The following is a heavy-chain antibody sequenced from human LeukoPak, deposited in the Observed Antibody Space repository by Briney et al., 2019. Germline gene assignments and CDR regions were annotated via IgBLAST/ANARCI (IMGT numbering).Heavy chain of an antibody. CDR3: ARDMTPWSHQSFDY. Sequence: PGGSLRLSCAASGFTFSSYSMNWVRQAPGKGLEWVSYISSSSSTIYYADSVKGRFTISRDNAKNSLYLQMNSLRAEDTAVYYCARDMTPWSHQSFDYWGQGTLVTVSS. CDR1: GFTFSSYS. J-gene: IGHJ4*02. V-gene: IGHV3-48*04. D-gene: IGHD2-15*01. CDR2: ISSSSSTI.